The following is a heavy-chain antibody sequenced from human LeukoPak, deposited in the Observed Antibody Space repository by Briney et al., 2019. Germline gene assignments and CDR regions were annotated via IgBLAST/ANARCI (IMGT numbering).Heavy chain of an antibody. D-gene: IGHD3-9*01. V-gene: IGHV1-2*06. J-gene: IGHJ5*02. CDR1: GYTITGYY. CDR2: INPNSGGT. Sequence: ASVKVSCKASGYTITGYYMHWVRQAPGQGLEWMGRINPNSGGTNSAQKFQGRVTMTRDTSISTAYMELSRLRSDDTAVYYCARGRLVHPNWFDPWGQGTLVTVSS. CDR3: ARGRLVHPNWFDP.